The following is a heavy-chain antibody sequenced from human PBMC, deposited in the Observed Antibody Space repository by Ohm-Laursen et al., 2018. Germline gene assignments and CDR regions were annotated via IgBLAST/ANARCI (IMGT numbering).Heavy chain of an antibody. CDR3: AKLHSSGGNAFDI. Sequence: SLRLSCSASGFIFDDYAMHWVRQAPGKGLEWVSGISWNSGSIGYADSVRGRFTISRDNAKNSLYLQMNSLGAEDTAVYYCAKLHSSGGNAFDIWGQGTMVTVSS. V-gene: IGHV3-9*01. J-gene: IGHJ3*02. D-gene: IGHD6-19*01. CDR1: GFIFDDYA. CDR2: ISWNSGSI.